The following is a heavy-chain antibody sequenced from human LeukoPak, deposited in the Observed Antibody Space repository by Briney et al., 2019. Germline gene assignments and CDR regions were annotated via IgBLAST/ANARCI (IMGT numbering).Heavy chain of an antibody. J-gene: IGHJ4*02. V-gene: IGHV3-73*01. D-gene: IGHD1-26*01. CDR2: IRSKANSYAT. Sequence: GGSLRLSCAASGFTFSGSAMHWVRQASGKGLEWVGRIRSKANSYATAYAASVKGRFTISRDDSKNTLYLQMNGLRAEDTAIYYCAKDRYSVTYHAYGYWGQGTLVTVSS. CDR1: GFTFSGSA. CDR3: AKDRYSVTYHAYGY.